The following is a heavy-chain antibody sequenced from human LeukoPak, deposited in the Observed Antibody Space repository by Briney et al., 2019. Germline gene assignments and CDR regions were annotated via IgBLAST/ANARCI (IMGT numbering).Heavy chain of an antibody. CDR1: GYSISSGYY. J-gene: IGHJ4*02. CDR2: IYHSGST. V-gene: IGHV4-38-2*02. CDR3: ARESTRMDFDY. Sequence: ASETLSLTCTVSGYSISSGYYWGWIRQPPGKGLEWIGSIYHSGSTNYNPSLKGRVTMSVDTSKNQFSLKLSSVTAADTAVYYCARESTRMDFDYWGQGTLVTVSS. D-gene: IGHD1-1*01.